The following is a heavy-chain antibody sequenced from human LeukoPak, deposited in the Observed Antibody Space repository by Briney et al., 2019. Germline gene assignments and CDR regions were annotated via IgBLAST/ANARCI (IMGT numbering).Heavy chain of an antibody. CDR2: IYFSGST. CDR3: ARGGKATVVTM. V-gene: IGHV4-4*07. CDR1: GGSINSYY. D-gene: IGHD4-23*01. Sequence: SETLSLTCTVSGGSINSYYWSWIRQPAGKGLEWIGRIYFSGSTNYNPSLKSRGSMSVDTSKNQCSLKLTSVTAADTAVYYCARGGKATVVTMWGQGILVTVSS. J-gene: IGHJ4*02.